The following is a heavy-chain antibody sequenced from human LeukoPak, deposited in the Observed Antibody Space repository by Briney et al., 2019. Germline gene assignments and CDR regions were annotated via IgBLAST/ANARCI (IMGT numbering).Heavy chain of an antibody. CDR1: GFTFSSYG. J-gene: IGHJ4*02. D-gene: IGHD4-17*01. CDR3: ARDSPTATFLDY. CDR2: IWYDGSNK. V-gene: IGHV3-33*01. Sequence: GRSLRLSCAASGFTFSSYGMHWVRQAPGKGLEWVAVIWYDGSNKYYADSVKGRFTISRDNSKNTLYLQMNSLRAEATAVYYCARDSPTATFLDYWGQGTLVTVSS.